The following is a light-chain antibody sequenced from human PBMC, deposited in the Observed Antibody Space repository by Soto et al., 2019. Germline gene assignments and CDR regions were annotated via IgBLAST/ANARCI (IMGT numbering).Light chain of an antibody. Sequence: EIVLTQSPGTLSLSPGERATLSCRASQSVSSNSLAWFQLKPGQAPRLLIYDASNRATGIPARFSGSGSGTDFTLTISSLEPEDVAVYYCQQRSIWPRNTFGLGTKLEIK. CDR2: DAS. V-gene: IGKV3-11*01. J-gene: IGKJ2*01. CDR3: QQRSIWPRNT. CDR1: QSVSSN.